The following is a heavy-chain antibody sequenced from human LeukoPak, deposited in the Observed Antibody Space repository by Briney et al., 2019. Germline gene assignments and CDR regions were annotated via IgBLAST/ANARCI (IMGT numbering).Heavy chain of an antibody. CDR2: INPSGGST. Sequence: GASVKVSCKASGYTFTSYYMHWVRQAPGQGLEWMGIINPSGGSTSYAQKFQGRVTMTRDTSTSTVYMELSSLRSEDTAVYYCARVARDGFDVSSRNNWFDPWGQGTLVTVSS. D-gene: IGHD5-12*01. CDR1: GYTFTSYY. CDR3: ARVARDGFDVSSRNNWFDP. J-gene: IGHJ5*02. V-gene: IGHV1-46*01.